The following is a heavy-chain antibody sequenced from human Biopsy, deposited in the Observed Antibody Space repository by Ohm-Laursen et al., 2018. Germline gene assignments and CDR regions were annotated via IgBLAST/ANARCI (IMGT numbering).Heavy chain of an antibody. CDR3: VKDIRRYFYGMDV. D-gene: IGHD3-10*01. V-gene: IGHV3-9*01. CDR1: GFTFSGYA. CDR2: ITWNSGHI. Sequence: SLRLSCSASGFTFSGYAMSWVRQRPGKGLEWVSGITWNSGHIAYADSVKGRSTISRDNAKNVLWLQMNSLRVDDTAMYYCVKDIRRYFYGMDVWGQGTTVTVS. J-gene: IGHJ6*02.